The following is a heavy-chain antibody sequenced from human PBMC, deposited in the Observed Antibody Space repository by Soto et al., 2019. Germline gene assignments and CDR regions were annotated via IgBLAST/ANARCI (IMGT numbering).Heavy chain of an antibody. CDR1: GYFLTTFW. D-gene: IGHD3-22*01. CDR3: ARLNSYYDRTGTNQYYYYGMDV. Sequence: PXESLKISCKGSGYFLTTFWIGWVRQKPGKGLEWMGIIYPGDSDTRYSPSFQGQVTISADKSISTAYLQWSSLKASDTAKYYCARLNSYYDRTGTNQYYYYGMDVWGQGTTVTVSS. J-gene: IGHJ6*02. V-gene: IGHV5-51*01. CDR2: IYPGDSDT.